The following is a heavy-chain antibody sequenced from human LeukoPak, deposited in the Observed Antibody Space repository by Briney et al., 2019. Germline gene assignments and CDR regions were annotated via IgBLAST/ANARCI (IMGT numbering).Heavy chain of an antibody. CDR1: GFTFSDYY. CDR3: ARGWAYCSSTSCYLNIRSRGADDAFDI. J-gene: IGHJ3*02. V-gene: IGHV3-11*01. Sequence: GGSLGLSCAASGFTFSDYYMSWIRQAPGKGLEWVSYISSSGSTIYYADSVKGRFTISRDNAKNSLYLQMNSLRAEDTAVYYCARGWAYCSSTSCYLNIRSRGADDAFDIWGQGTMVTVSS. CDR2: ISSSGSTI. D-gene: IGHD2-2*01.